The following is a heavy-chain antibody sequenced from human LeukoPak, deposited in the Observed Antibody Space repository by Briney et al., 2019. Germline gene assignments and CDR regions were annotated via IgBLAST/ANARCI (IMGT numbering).Heavy chain of an antibody. V-gene: IGHV1-46*01. Sequence: ASVKVSCKASGYTFTNYYLQWMRQAPGHGLEWMGLINPSDGSTSYAQKFQGRVTMTRDTSTSTVYLELSSLRSDDTAVYYCARWRRTNWEKFDYWGQGTLVTVSS. CDR3: ARWRRTNWEKFDY. CDR1: GYTFTNYY. J-gene: IGHJ4*02. CDR2: INPSDGST. D-gene: IGHD1-1*01.